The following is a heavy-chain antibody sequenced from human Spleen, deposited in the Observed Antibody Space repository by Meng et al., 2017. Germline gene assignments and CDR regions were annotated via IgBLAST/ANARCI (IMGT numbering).Heavy chain of an antibody. CDR3: ARENLITMVRGVIIPHFDY. J-gene: IGHJ4*02. CDR1: GFTFSSYA. CDR2: ISYDGSNK. V-gene: IGHV3-30*01. Sequence: GGSLRLSCAASGFTFSSYAMHWVRQAPGKGLEWVAVISYDGSNKYYADSVKGRFTISRDNSKNTLYLQMNSLRAEDTAVYYCARENLITMVRGVIIPHFDYWGQGTLVTVSS. D-gene: IGHD3-10*01.